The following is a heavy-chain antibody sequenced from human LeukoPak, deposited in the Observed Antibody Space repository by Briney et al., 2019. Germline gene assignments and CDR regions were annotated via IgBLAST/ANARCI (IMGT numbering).Heavy chain of an antibody. V-gene: IGHV3-7*01. D-gene: IGHD6-19*01. J-gene: IGHJ5*02. CDR3: ARGSGWYFP. Sequence: GGSLRLSCAASGFTFSNYWMSWFRQAPGKGLEWVANIKQDGSENYYVDSVKGRFTISRDNAKNSLYLQMNSLRAEDTAVYYCARGSGWYFPWGQGTLVTVSS. CDR2: IKQDGSEN. CDR1: GFTFSNYW.